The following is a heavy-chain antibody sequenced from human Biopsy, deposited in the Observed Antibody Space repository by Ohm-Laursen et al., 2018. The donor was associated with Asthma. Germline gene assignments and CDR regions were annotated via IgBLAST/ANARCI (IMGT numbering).Heavy chain of an antibody. CDR2: IIPIFGTA. D-gene: IGHD1-26*01. CDR1: GGTFSSYA. V-gene: IGHV1-69*13. Sequence: ASVKVSCKASGGTFSSYAISWVRQAPGQGLEWMGGIIPIFGTANYAQKFQGRVTITADESTSTAYLELSSLRSEDTAVYYCARSELPSYYYYGMDVWGQGTTVTVSS. J-gene: IGHJ6*02. CDR3: ARSELPSYYYYGMDV.